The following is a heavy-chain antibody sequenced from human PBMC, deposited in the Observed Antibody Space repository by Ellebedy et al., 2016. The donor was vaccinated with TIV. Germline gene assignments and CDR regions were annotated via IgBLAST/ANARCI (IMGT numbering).Heavy chain of an antibody. V-gene: IGHV4-34*01. Sequence: MPSETLSLTCAVYGGSFSGYYWSWIRQPPGKGLEWIGEINHSGSTNYNPSLKSRVTISVDTSKNQFSLKLSSVTTADTAVYYCARENYNYVWGNWFDPWGQGTLVTVSS. J-gene: IGHJ5*02. CDR3: ARENYNYVWGNWFDP. D-gene: IGHD3-16*01. CDR1: GGSFSGYY. CDR2: INHSGST.